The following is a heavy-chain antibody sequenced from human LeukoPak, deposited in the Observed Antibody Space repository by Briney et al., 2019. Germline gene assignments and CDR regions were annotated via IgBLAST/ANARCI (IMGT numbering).Heavy chain of an antibody. CDR3: ARPRTIYYGDYVGYFDY. J-gene: IGHJ4*02. CDR2: IYPGDSDT. V-gene: IGHV5-51*01. Sequence: GESLKISCKGSGYSFTSYWIGWVRQMPGKGLEWMGIIYPGDSDTRYSPSFQGQVTISADKSISTAYLQWSSLKASDTAMYYCARPRTIYYGDYVGYFDYWGQGTLVTASS. CDR1: GYSFTSYW. D-gene: IGHD4-17*01.